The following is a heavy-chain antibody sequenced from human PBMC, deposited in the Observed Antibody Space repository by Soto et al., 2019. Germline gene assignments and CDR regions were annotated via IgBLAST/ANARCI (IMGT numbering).Heavy chain of an antibody. D-gene: IGHD3-3*01. V-gene: IGHV2-70*01. CDR2: IDWDDDK. CDR1: GVSLGTSGMC. J-gene: IGHJ6*02. CDR3: ARMPLRFLEWLLPHNYYYYGMDV. Sequence: SGPTLVNPTQTLTLTCTFSGVSLGTSGMCVSWIRQPPGNALEWLALIDWDDDKYYSTSLKTRLTISKDTSKNQVVLTMTNMDPVDTATYYCARMPLRFLEWLLPHNYYYYGMDVWGQGTTVTVSS.